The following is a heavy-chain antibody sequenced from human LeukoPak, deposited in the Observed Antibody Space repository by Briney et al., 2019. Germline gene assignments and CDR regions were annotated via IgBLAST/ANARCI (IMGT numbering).Heavy chain of an antibody. V-gene: IGHV3-30*03. CDR1: GFTFSSYG. CDR2: ISYDGSNK. Sequence: PGGSLRLSCAASGFTFSSYGMHWVRQAPGKGLEWVAVISYDGSNKYYADSVKGRFTISRDNSKNTLYLQMNSLRAEDTAVYYCATPYGSYYNAEYFQHWGQGTLVTVSS. J-gene: IGHJ1*01. CDR3: ATPYGSYYNAEYFQH. D-gene: IGHD1-26*01.